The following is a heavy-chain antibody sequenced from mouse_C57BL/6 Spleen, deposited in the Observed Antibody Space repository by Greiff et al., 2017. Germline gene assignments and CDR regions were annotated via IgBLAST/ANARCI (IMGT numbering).Heavy chain of an antibody. J-gene: IGHJ2*01. Sequence: EVQGVESGPELVKPGASVKMSCKASGYTFTDYNMHWVKQSHGKSLEWIGYINPNHGGTSYNQKFKGKATLTVNKSSSTAYMELRSLTSEDSAVYYCAMTTTVVAPDYWGQGTTLTVSS. D-gene: IGHD1-1*01. V-gene: IGHV1-22*01. CDR2: INPNHGGT. CDR3: AMTTTVVAPDY. CDR1: GYTFTDYN.